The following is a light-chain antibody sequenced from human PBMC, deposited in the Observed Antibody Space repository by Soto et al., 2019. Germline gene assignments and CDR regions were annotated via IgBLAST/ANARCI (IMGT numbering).Light chain of an antibody. Sequence: EIVMTQSPATLSVSPGERATLSCRASQSVNTNLAWYQQKPGQAPRLLIYDASNRATGIPARFSGSGSGTDFTLTISSLEPEDFAVYYCQQRSNWPWTFGQGTKVDIK. CDR3: QQRSNWPWT. J-gene: IGKJ1*01. V-gene: IGKV3-11*01. CDR1: QSVNTN. CDR2: DAS.